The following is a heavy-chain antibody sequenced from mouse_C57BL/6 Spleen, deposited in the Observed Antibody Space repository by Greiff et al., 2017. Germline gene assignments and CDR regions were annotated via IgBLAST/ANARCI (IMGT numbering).Heavy chain of an antibody. J-gene: IGHJ2*01. D-gene: IGHD1-1*01. CDR2: IYPGSGST. CDR3: AREPFITTVVPYYFDY. CDR1: GYTFTSYW. V-gene: IGHV1-55*01. Sequence: QVQLQQPGAELVKPGASVKMSCKASGYTFTSYWITWVKQRPGQGLEWIGDIYPGSGSTNYNEKFKSKATLTVDTSSSTAYMQLSSLTSEYSAVYYCAREPFITTVVPYYFDYWGQGTTLTVSS.